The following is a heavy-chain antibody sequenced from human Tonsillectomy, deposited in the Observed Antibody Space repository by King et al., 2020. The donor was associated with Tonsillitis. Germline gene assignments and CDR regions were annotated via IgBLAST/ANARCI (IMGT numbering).Heavy chain of an antibody. D-gene: IGHD3-22*01. CDR1: GFTFSTFD. CDR2: ISYDGSNK. J-gene: IGHJ4*02. V-gene: IGHV3-30*18. CDR3: AKDLIDYYDSSGYLDY. Sequence: VQLVQSGGGVVQPGRSLRLSCAATGFTFSTFDMHWVRQAPGKGLEWVAVISYDGSNKYYVDSVKSRFTISRDNSKNTLYLQMNSLRAEDTAVYFCAKDLIDYYDSSGYLDYWGQGTPVTVSS.